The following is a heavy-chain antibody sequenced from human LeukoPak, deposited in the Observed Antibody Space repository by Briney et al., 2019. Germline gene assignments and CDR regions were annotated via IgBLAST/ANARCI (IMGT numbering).Heavy chain of an antibody. J-gene: IGHJ4*02. D-gene: IGHD2-15*01. CDR2: ISYDGSNK. CDR1: GFTFSSYA. V-gene: IGHV3-30-3*01. Sequence: GGSLRLSYAASGFTFSSYAMHWVRQAPGKGLEWVAVISYDGSNKYYADSVKGRFTISRDNSKNTLCLQMNSLRAEDTAVYYCARDPVVAGDYWGQGTLVTVSS. CDR3: ARDPVVAGDY.